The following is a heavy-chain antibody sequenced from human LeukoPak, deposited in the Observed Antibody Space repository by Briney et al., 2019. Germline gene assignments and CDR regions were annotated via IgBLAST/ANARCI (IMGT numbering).Heavy chain of an antibody. J-gene: IGHJ6*02. CDR3: ARGFGESEYYYYGMDV. D-gene: IGHD3-10*01. CDR1: GGSISSSSYY. V-gene: IGHV4-39*01. CDR2: IYYSGNT. Sequence: SETLSLTCTVSGGSISSSSYYWVWIRQPPGKGLEWIGSIYYSGNTNYNPSLKSRLTISVDTSKNQFSLRLSSVTAADTAVYYCARGFGESEYYYYGMDVWGQGTTVTVSS.